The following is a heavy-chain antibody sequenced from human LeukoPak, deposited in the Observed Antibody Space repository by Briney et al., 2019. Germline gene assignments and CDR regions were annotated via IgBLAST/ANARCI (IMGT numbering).Heavy chain of an antibody. CDR3: ARVGRGLVAAGPEKQFDY. Sequence: GGSLRLSCAASGFMFSNYWMSWVRQAPGKGLEWVSNLKQNGGERVYVDSVKGRFTISRDNDKNSLDLQMHSLRVEDTAVYYCARVGRGLVAAGPEKQFDYWGEGTLVTV. D-gene: IGHD1-26*01. CDR1: GFMFSNYW. CDR2: LKQNGGER. J-gene: IGHJ4*02. V-gene: IGHV3-7*04.